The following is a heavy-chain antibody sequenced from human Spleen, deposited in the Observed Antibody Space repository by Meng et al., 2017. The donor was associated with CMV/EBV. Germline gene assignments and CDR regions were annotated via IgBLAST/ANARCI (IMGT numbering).Heavy chain of an antibody. Sequence: GSLRLSCTVSGGSVSSYYWSWIRQPPGKGLEWIGYIYYSGNTNYNPSLKSRVTISVDTSKNQFSLKMSSVTAADTAVYYCARDSGFPDIWGQGTMVTVSS. CDR1: GGSVSSYY. D-gene: IGHD6-25*01. CDR3: ARDSGFPDI. CDR2: IYYSGNT. V-gene: IGHV4-59*02. J-gene: IGHJ3*02.